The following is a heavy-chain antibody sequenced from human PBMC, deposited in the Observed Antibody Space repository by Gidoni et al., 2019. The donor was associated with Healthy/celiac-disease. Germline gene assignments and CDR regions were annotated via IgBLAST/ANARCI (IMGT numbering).Heavy chain of an antibody. CDR2: INPNSGGT. V-gene: IGHV1-2*02. CDR1: GYTFPGYY. Sequence: QVQLVQSGAEVKKPGASVKVSCTASGYTFPGYYLHWVRQAPGQGLEWMGWINPNSGGTNYAQKFQGRVTMTRDTSISTAYMELSRLRSDDTAVYYCARDVPITMVRGVHNWFDPWGQGTLVTVSS. J-gene: IGHJ5*02. CDR3: ARDVPITMVRGVHNWFDP. D-gene: IGHD3-10*01.